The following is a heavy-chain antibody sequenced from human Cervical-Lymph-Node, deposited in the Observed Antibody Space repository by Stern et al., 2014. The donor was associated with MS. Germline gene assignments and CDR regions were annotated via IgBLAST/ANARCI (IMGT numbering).Heavy chain of an antibody. CDR1: GFTFSSYG. CDR2: ISSDSTYI. V-gene: IGHV3-21*06. J-gene: IGHJ5*02. Sequence: EVQLVESGGGLVKPGGSLRLSCAASGFTFSSYGMSWVRPAPGKGLEWVSSISSDSTYIYHADSVKGRFTISRDNAKNSLFLQMDSLRAEDTAVYYCARDALPGDYGNWFDPWGQGTLVTVSS. D-gene: IGHD4-17*01. CDR3: ARDALPGDYGNWFDP.